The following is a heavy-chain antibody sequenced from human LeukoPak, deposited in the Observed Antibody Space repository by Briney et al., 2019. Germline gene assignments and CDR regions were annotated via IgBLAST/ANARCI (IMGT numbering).Heavy chain of an antibody. CDR2: IYFTGKT. CDR1: GGSVRSSSYF. D-gene: IGHD3-10*01. J-gene: IGHJ6*03. Sequence: SETLSLTCTVSGGSVRSSSYFWGWIRQPPGKGLEWIGTIYFTGKTYYAPSLKSRLTISLDTSKNQFSLKLSSVTAADTAVYYCARVARGSSPTGPDYCYYMDVWGKGTTVTVSS. V-gene: IGHV4-39*07. CDR3: ARVARGSSPTGPDYCYYMDV.